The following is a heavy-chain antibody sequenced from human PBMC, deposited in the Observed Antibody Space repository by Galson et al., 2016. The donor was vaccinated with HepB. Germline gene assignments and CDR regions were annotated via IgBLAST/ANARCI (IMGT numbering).Heavy chain of an antibody. J-gene: IGHJ4*02. D-gene: IGHD2-2*01. Sequence: SLRLSCAASGFTFRDYAMNWVRQAPGKGLQWVSTISGSGDNTYYGDSVKGRFAVSRDNSKNTLSLQLSSLGAEDTAVYYCVRSSFADYWGQGVLVTVTS. CDR1: GFTFRDYA. CDR3: VRSSFADY. CDR2: ISGSGDNT. V-gene: IGHV3-23*01.